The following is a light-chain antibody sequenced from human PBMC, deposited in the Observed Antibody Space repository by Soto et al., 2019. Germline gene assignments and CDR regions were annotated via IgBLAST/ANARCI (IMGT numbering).Light chain of an antibody. Sequence: EIVLTQSPATLSLSPGERATLSCRASQSVSSFLVWCQQKPGQAPRLLIYDASNRAAGIPARFGGSGSGTDFTLTISSLEPEDFAVYYCQHRSIWPPNFGGGTKVEIK. J-gene: IGKJ4*01. CDR1: QSVSSF. CDR3: QHRSIWPPN. V-gene: IGKV3-11*01. CDR2: DAS.